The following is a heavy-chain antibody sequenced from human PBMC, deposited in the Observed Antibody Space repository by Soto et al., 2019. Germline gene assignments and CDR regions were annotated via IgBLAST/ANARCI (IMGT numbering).Heavy chain of an antibody. CDR3: ARGRGYSSPDKTIDY. J-gene: IGHJ4*02. Sequence: SETLSLTCTVSGGSISSYYWSWIRQPPGKGLEWIGEINHSGSTNYNPSLKSRVTISVDTSKNQFSLKLSSVTAADTAVYYCARGRGYSSPDKTIDYWGQGTLVTVSS. CDR1: GGSISSYY. D-gene: IGHD5-18*01. CDR2: INHSGST. V-gene: IGHV4-34*01.